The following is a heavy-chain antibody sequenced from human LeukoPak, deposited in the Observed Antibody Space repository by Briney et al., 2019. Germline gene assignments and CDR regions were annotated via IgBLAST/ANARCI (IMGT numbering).Heavy chain of an antibody. CDR2: ISGSGGST. J-gene: IGHJ5*02. Sequence: GVEWVSAISGSGGSTYYADSVKGRFTISRDKSKNTLYLQMNSLRAEDTAVYYCAKAHKGYDTSWGQGTLVTVSS. V-gene: IGHV3-23*01. D-gene: IGHD3-22*01. CDR3: AKAHKGYDTS.